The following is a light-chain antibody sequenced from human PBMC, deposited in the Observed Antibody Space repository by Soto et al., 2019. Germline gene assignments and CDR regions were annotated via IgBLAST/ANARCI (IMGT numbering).Light chain of an antibody. Sequence: QTVVTQPPSASGTPGQRVTISCSGSSSNIGTNAVNWCQQLPGTAPRLLIYSNDQRPPGVPDRFSGSKSGTSASLGISGLQSEDEADYYCAAWDDSLSGPIFGGGTKLTVL. CDR2: SND. V-gene: IGLV1-44*01. CDR3: AAWDDSLSGPI. J-gene: IGLJ2*01. CDR1: SSNIGTNA.